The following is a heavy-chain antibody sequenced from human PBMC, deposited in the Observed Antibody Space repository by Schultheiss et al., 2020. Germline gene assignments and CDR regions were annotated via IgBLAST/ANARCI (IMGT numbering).Heavy chain of an antibody. J-gene: IGHJ4*02. CDR1: GFTFSNYD. Sequence: SLKISCAASGFTFSNYDMHWVRQAPGKGLVWVSGISWNSGSIGYADSVKGRFTISRDNAKNSLYLQMNSLRAEDTALYYCAKDIGPGAAAGYFDYWGQGTLVNGYS. CDR3: AKDIGPGAAAGYFDY. V-gene: IGHV3-9*01. D-gene: IGHD6-13*01. CDR2: ISWNSGSI.